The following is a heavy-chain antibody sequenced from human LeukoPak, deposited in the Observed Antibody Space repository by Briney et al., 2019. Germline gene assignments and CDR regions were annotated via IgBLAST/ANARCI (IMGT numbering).Heavy chain of an antibody. D-gene: IGHD3-22*01. CDR1: GFTFSSYE. CDR3: ARDNYYYDSSGYDFY. Sequence: GGSLRLSCAASGFTFSSYEMNWARQAPGKGLEWVSYISSSGSTIYYADSVKGRFTISRDNAKNSLYLQMNSLRAKDTAVYYCARDNYYYDSSGYDFYWGQGTLVTVSS. CDR2: ISSSGSTI. J-gene: IGHJ4*02. V-gene: IGHV3-48*03.